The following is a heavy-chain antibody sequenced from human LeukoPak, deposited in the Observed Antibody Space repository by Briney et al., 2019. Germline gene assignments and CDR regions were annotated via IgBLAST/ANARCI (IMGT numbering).Heavy chain of an antibody. V-gene: IGHV3-7*01. CDR3: ARLIGDRTIYDY. CDR1: GFIFRTHW. Sequence: GGSLRLSCAGSGFIFRTHWMSWVRQAPGKGLEWVASINQGGGDTYYVESVKGRFTISRDNAVNSFFLQMNSLRAEDTAVYYCARLIGDRTIYDYWGQGTLVTVSS. D-gene: IGHD6-6*01. CDR2: INQGGGDT. J-gene: IGHJ4*02.